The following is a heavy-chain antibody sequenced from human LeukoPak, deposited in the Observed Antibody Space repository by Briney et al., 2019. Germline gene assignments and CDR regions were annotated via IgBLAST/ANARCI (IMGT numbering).Heavy chain of an antibody. CDR1: GFTFSNYW. D-gene: IGHD2-21*01. V-gene: IGHV3-7*05. J-gene: IGHJ4*02. CDR3: ATQFWWAAVVGPALDC. Sequence: PGRSLRLSCAASGFTFSNYWMSWVRQGPGKGLEWVANIKEDGSEIYYVDSVKGRFTISRDNAKNSLYLQMSSLRAEDTAVYYCATQFWWAAVVGPALDCWGQGSLVTVSS. CDR2: IKEDGSEI.